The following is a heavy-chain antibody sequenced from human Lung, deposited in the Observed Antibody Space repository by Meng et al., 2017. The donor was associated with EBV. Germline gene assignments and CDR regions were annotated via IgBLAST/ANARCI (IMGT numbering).Heavy chain of an antibody. D-gene: IGHD6-25*01. CDR3: ARDSEAADY. Sequence: VQLVQPGSEWKKPGAAVRISCKASGYTFTTFGRNWVRQAPGQGLEWMGWINTNTGKPTYAQGLTGRFVFSLDTSVSTAYLQISSLKAEDTAVYYCARDSEAADYWGQGTLVTVSS. V-gene: IGHV7-4-1*02. CDR1: GYTFTTFG. CDR2: INTNTGKP. J-gene: IGHJ4*02.